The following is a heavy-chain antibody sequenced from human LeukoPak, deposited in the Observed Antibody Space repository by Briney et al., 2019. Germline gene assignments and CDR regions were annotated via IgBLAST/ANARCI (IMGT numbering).Heavy chain of an antibody. D-gene: IGHD6-13*01. J-gene: IGHJ4*02. Sequence: GGSLRLSCAASGFTFSSYGMHWVRQAPGKGLEWVAVIWYDGSNKYYADSVKGRFTISRDNSKNTLYLQMNSLRAEDTAVYYRAKDEGPHSSSCDYWGQGTLVTVSS. CDR2: IWYDGSNK. CDR3: AKDEGPHSSSCDY. V-gene: IGHV3-33*06. CDR1: GFTFSSYG.